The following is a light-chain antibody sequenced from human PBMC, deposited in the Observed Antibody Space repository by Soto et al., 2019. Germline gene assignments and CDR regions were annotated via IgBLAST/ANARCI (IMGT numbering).Light chain of an antibody. CDR2: GAS. CDR3: QQYGISPPFT. CDR1: QSVSSSY. Sequence: EIVLTQSPGTLSVSPGESATLSCRSSQSVSSSYLAWYQQKPGQSPRLLIYGASSRATGIPDRFSGSGSGTDFTLTIIRLEPEDFAVYYCQQYGISPPFTFGGGTK. V-gene: IGKV3-20*01. J-gene: IGKJ4*01.